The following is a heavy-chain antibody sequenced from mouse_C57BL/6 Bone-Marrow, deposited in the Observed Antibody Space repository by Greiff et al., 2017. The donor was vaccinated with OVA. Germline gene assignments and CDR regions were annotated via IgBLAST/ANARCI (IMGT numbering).Heavy chain of an antibody. D-gene: IGHD1-1*01. CDR1: GFNIKNTY. CDR3: ARSGHYYGSSYNWYFDV. Sequence: EVQLQQSVAELVRPGASVKLSCTASGFNIKNTYMHWVKQRPEQGLEWIGRIDPANGNTKYAPKFQGKATITADTSSNTAYLQLSSLTSEDTAIYYCARSGHYYGSSYNWYFDVWGTGTTVTVSS. CDR2: IDPANGNT. V-gene: IGHV14-3*01. J-gene: IGHJ1*03.